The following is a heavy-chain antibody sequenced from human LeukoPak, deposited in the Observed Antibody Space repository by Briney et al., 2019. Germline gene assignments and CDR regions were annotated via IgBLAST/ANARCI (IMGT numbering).Heavy chain of an antibody. CDR2: IYYSGST. J-gene: IGHJ4*02. CDR3: ARGGGGLWSFDY. Sequence: TETLSLTCTVSGGSISGSSYYWGWIRQPPGKGLEWLGSIYYSGSTYYNPSLKSRVTISVDTSKNQFSLKLSSVTAADTAVYYYARGGGGLWSFDYWGQGTLVTVSS. D-gene: IGHD2-21*01. V-gene: IGHV4-39*01. CDR1: GGSISGSSYY.